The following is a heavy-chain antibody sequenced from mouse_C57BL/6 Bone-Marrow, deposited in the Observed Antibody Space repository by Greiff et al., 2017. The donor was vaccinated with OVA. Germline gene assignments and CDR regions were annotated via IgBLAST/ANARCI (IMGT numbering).Heavy chain of an antibody. J-gene: IGHJ1*03. CDR1: GYTFTSYG. D-gene: IGHD4-1*01. Sequence: QVQLQQSGAELARPGASVKLSCKASGYTFTSYGISWVKQRTGQGLEWIGEIYPRSGNTYYNEKFKGKATLTADKSSSTAYMELRSLTSEDSAVYFCARDLTVPYWYFDVWGTGTTVTVSS. V-gene: IGHV1-81*01. CDR3: ARDLTVPYWYFDV. CDR2: IYPRSGNT.